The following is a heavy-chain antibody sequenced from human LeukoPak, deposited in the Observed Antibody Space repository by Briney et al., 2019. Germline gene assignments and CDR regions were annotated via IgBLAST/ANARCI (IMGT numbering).Heavy chain of an antibody. Sequence: PSETLSLTCAVYGGSFSGYYWSWIRQPPGKGLEWIGEINHSGSTNYNPPLKSRVTISVDTSKNQFSLKLSSVTAADTAVYYCARTRSDYYGSGSYRPPFDYWGQGTLVTVSS. J-gene: IGHJ4*02. CDR2: INHSGST. V-gene: IGHV4-34*01. CDR3: ARTRSDYYGSGSYRPPFDY. CDR1: GGSFSGYY. D-gene: IGHD3-10*01.